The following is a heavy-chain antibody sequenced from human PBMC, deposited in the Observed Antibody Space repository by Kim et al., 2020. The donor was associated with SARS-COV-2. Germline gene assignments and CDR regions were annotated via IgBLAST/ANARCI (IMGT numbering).Heavy chain of an antibody. J-gene: IGHJ5*02. CDR2: INTNTGNP. CDR1: GYTFTSYA. Sequence: ASVKVSCKASGYTFTSYAMNWVRQAPGQGLEWMGWINTNTGNPTYAQGFTGRFVLSLDTSVSTAYLQISSLKAEDTAVYYCARDVPLYSSSSDWFDPWGQGTLVTVSS. CDR3: ARDVPLYSSSSDWFDP. V-gene: IGHV7-4-1*02. D-gene: IGHD6-13*01.